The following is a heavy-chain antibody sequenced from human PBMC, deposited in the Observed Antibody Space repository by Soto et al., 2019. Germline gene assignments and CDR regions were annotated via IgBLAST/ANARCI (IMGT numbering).Heavy chain of an antibody. CDR1: GFTFSDYA. J-gene: IGHJ4*02. D-gene: IGHD2-2*01. CDR3: ANVPTWCCSSRCYTEGVDY. Sequence: EVQLLQHGGGGVQPGGSLRLTCADSGFTFSDYAMSWVRQAPGKGLERASTVSASASNTHYADSVQGRFTISRDNSKNTMFLQMYSLRAEDTALYYCANVPTWCCSSRCYTEGVDYWGQGTLVIVSS. CDR2: VSASASNT. V-gene: IGHV3-23*01.